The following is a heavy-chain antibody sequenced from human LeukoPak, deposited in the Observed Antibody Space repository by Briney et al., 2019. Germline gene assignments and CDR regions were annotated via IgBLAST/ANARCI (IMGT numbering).Heavy chain of an antibody. Sequence: GGSLRLSCAASGSTFSSYGMHWVRQAPGKGLEWVAVIWYDGSNKYYADSVKGRFTISRDNSKNTLYLQMNSLRAEDTAVYYCARGGYCSGGSCSYYYYYDMDVWGQGTTVTVSS. J-gene: IGHJ6*02. CDR3: ARGGYCSGGSCSYYYYYDMDV. D-gene: IGHD2-15*01. CDR1: GSTFSSYG. V-gene: IGHV3-33*01. CDR2: IWYDGSNK.